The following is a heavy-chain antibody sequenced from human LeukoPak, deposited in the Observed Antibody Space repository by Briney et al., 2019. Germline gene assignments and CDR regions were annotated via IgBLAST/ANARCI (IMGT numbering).Heavy chain of an antibody. D-gene: IGHD3-10*01. J-gene: IGHJ4*02. V-gene: IGHV3-11*06. CDR2: ISSSSSYT. CDR1: GFTFSDYY. Sequence: GGSLRLSCAASGFTFSDYYMSWIRQAPGKGLEWVSYISSSSSYTNYADSVKGRFTIPRDNAKNSLYLQMNSLRAEDTAVYYCARVPYYYGSGSYYSGYYFDYWGQGTLVTVSS. CDR3: ARVPYYYGSGSYYSGYYFDY.